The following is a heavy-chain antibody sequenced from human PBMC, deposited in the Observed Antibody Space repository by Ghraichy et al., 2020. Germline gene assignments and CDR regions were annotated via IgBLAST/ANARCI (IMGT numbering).Heavy chain of an antibody. CDR3: ARGESGGIAARPDWFDP. Sequence: SQTLSLTCTVSGGSISSYYWSWIRQPPGKGLEWIGYIYYSGSTNYNPSLKSRVTISVDTSKNQFSLKLSSVTAADTAVYYCARGESGGIAARPDWFDPWGQGTLSPSPQ. D-gene: IGHD6-6*01. CDR2: IYYSGST. V-gene: IGHV4-59*01. CDR1: GGSISSYY. J-gene: IGHJ5*02.